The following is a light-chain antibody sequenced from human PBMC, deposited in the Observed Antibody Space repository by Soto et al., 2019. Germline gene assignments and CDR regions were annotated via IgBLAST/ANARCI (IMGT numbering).Light chain of an antibody. CDR1: QSVSSSY. J-gene: IGKJ4*01. V-gene: IGKV3-20*01. CDR2: GAS. Sequence: VFTQSPATLSLSPGARATLSCRASQSVSSSYLAWYQQKHGQAPRLLIYGASNRATGIPDRFSGSGSGTDFTITISSLKSEDFGVYVCQQYDNWPLTFGGGTKVDIK. CDR3: QQYDNWPLT.